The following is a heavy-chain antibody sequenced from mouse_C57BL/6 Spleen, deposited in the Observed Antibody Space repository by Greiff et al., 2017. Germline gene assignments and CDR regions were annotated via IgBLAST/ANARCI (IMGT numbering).Heavy chain of an antibody. V-gene: IGHV1-15*01. Sequence: VQLQQSGAELVRPGASVTLSCKASGYTFTDYEMHWVKQTPVHGLEWIGAIDPETGGTAYNQKFKGKAILTADKSSSTAYMELRSLTSEDSAVYYCTRYPPDSDVDYWGQGTTLTVSS. CDR3: TRYPPDSDVDY. J-gene: IGHJ2*01. CDR2: IDPETGGT. CDR1: GYTFTDYE.